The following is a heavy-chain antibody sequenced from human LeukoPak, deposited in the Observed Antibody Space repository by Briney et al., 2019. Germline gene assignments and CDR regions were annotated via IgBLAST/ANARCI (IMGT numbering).Heavy chain of an antibody. CDR2: INHSGST. D-gene: IGHD3-10*01. CDR3: ARVRITMVRGVKSLDYYYYYGMDV. CDR1: GGSFSGYY. J-gene: IGHJ6*02. V-gene: IGHV4-34*01. Sequence: SETLSLICAVYGGSFSGYYWSWIRQPPGKGLEWIGEINHSGSTNYNPSLKSRVTIDTSKNQFSLKLSSVTAADTAVYYCARVRITMVRGVKSLDYYYYYGMDVWGQGTTVTVSS.